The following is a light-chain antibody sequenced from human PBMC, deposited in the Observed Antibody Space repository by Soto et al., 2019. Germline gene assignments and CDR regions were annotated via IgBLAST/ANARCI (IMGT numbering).Light chain of an antibody. J-gene: IGKJ1*01. CDR1: QSISSW. Sequence: IQVTLSPSTLSAHAGDRVTITCRASQSISSWLAWYQHKPGKAPKLLIYDASNLDSGVPSRFSGSGSGTEFSLTISNLQPDDCATYYCQQYENYWTFGQGTKVDIK. CDR3: QQYENYWT. CDR2: DAS. V-gene: IGKV1-5*01.